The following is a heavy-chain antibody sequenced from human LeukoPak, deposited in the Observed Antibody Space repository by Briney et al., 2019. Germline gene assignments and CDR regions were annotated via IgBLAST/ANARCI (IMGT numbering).Heavy chain of an antibody. J-gene: IGHJ4*02. Sequence: SGPTLVKPTQTLTLTCTFSGFSLSTSGVGVGWIRQPPGKALEWLALIYWDDDKRYSPSLKSRLTITKDTSKNQEVLTMTNMDPVDTATYYCAHSLEVPAAVPYFDYCGQGTLVTVSS. CDR3: AHSLEVPAAVPYFDY. V-gene: IGHV2-5*02. D-gene: IGHD2-2*01. CDR2: IYWDDDK. CDR1: GFSLSTSGVG.